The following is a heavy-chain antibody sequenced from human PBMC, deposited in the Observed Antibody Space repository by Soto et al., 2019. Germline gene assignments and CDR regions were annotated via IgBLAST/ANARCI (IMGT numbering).Heavy chain of an antibody. V-gene: IGHV3-23*01. CDR3: ARDFRPYNSGYDPDY. J-gene: IGHJ4*02. Sequence: GGSLRLSCAASGFTFSSYAMSWVRQAPGKGLEWVSAISGSGGSTYYADSVKGRFTISRDNSKNTLYLQMNSLRAEDTAVYYCARDFRPYNSGYDPDYWGQGTLVTVSS. D-gene: IGHD5-12*01. CDR2: ISGSGGST. CDR1: GFTFSSYA.